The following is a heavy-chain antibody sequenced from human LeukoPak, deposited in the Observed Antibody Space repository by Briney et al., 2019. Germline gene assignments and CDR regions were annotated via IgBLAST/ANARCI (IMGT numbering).Heavy chain of an antibody. CDR1: GGSLSSYY. D-gene: IGHD2-15*01. Sequence: SETLSLTCTVSGGSLSSYYWSWIRQPPGKGLEWIGHIYYSGSTNYNPSLKSRVTISVDTSQNQFSLRLTSLTAADTAVYYCARLNSCSYHFPMDVWGQGTTVAVSS. J-gene: IGHJ6*02. CDR2: IYYSGST. V-gene: IGHV4-59*08. CDR3: ARLNSCSYHFPMDV.